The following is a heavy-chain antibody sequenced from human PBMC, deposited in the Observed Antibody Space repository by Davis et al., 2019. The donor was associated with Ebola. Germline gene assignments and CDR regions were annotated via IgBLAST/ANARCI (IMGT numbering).Heavy chain of an antibody. J-gene: IGHJ5*02. CDR3: ARFSAAWFDP. CDR2: IKQDGSEK. Sequence: PGGSLRLSCAVSGFTFSSYAMSWVRQAPGKGLEWVANIKQDGSEKYYVDSVKGRFTISRDNAKNSLYLQMNSLRAEDTAVYYCARFSAAWFDPWGQGTLVTVSS. CDR1: GFTFSSYA. V-gene: IGHV3-7*01. D-gene: IGHD2/OR15-2a*01.